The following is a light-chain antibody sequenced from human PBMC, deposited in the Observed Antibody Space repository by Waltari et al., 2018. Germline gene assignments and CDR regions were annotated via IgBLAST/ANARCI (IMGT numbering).Light chain of an antibody. CDR2: GNN. CDR3: QSYDTSLSGGVV. Sequence: QSVLTQPPSVFGAPGQRVTISCPGTSSNIGAGQNVHWYQFFLVTVPPLLIYGNNNRPSGVPDRFSGSKSGTSASLAITGLQAEDEADYYCQSYDTSLSGGVVFGGGTKVTVL. V-gene: IGLV1-40*01. J-gene: IGLJ2*01. CDR1: SSNIGAGQN.